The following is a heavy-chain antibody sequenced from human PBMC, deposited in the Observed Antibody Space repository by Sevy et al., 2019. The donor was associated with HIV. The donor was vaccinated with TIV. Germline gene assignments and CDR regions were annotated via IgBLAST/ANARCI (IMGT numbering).Heavy chain of an antibody. CDR1: GYRFTSYW. CDR2: IYPDDSEI. CDR3: ARRVYDSTGYPQYYFDY. J-gene: IGHJ4*02. V-gene: IGHV5-51*01. Sequence: GESLKISCKGSGYRFTSYWIAWVRQVPGKSLERMGIIYPDDSEIRYSPSLQSKVTISVDKSVSTAYLKWGSLKASVTAMYFCARRVYDSTGYPQYYFDYWGQGALVTVSS. D-gene: IGHD3-22*01.